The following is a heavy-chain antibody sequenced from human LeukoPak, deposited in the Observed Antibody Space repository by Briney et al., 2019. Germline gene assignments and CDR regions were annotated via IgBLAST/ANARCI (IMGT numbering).Heavy chain of an antibody. CDR3: ARGRGYSGYDFPSTAFDI. D-gene: IGHD5-12*01. CDR2: ISYDGSNK. J-gene: IGHJ3*02. CDR1: GFTFSTYG. V-gene: IGHV3-30*03. Sequence: GGSLRLSCAGSGFTFSTYGMHWVRQAPGKGLEWVAVISYDGSNKYFADSVRGRFTISRDNSKNTLYLQMNSLRAEDTAICYCARGRGYSGYDFPSTAFDIWGQGTMVTVSS.